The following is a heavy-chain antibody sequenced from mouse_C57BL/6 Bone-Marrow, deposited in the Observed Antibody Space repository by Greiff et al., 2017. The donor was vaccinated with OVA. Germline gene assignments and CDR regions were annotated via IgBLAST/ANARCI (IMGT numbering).Heavy chain of an antibody. Sequence: DVKLVESGPVLVKPGASVKMSCKASGYTFTDYYMNWVKQSHGKSLEWIGVINPYNGGTSYNQKFKGKATLTVDKSSSTAYMELNSLTSEDSAVYDCARSDYSPYYFDYWGQGTTLTVSS. V-gene: IGHV1-19*01. CDR2: INPYNGGT. D-gene: IGHD2-12*01. CDR3: ARSDYSPYYFDY. CDR1: GYTFTDYY. J-gene: IGHJ2*01.